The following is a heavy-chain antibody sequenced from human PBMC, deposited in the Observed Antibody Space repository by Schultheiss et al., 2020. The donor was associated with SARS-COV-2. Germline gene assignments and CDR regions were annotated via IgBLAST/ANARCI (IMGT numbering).Heavy chain of an antibody. D-gene: IGHD2-15*01. Sequence: GGSLRLSCAASGFTFSSYAMHWVRQAPGKGLEWVSGVSWNGSRTHYADSVKGRFTISRDNSKNTLYLQMNSLRAEDTAVYYCAKGGAGLLPSEHWGQGTLVTVSS. V-gene: IGHV3-23*01. CDR2: VSWNGSRT. CDR3: AKGGAGLLPSEH. J-gene: IGHJ4*02. CDR1: GFTFSSYA.